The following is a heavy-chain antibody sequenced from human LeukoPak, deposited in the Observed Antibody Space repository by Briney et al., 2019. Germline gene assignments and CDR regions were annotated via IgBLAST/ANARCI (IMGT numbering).Heavy chain of an antibody. J-gene: IGHJ4*02. CDR2: VNPSGDST. V-gene: IGHV1-46*01. D-gene: IGHD2-8*01. CDR1: GYTFTGYY. Sequence: ASVKVSCKASGYTFTGYYMHWVRQAPGQGLEWMGIVNPSGDSTNYAQNFQGRVTMTRGMSTSTVYMELSSLRSEDTAVYYCARDNDFDYWGQGTLVTVSS. CDR3: ARDNDFDY.